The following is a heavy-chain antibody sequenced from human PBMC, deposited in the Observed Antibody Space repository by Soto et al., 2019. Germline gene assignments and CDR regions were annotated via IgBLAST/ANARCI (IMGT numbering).Heavy chain of an antibody. Sequence: QVQLVQSGAEVKKPGASVKVSCKASGYTFTSYDIKWVRQATGQGLEWMGWMNPSTGSTGFAQKFRGRVTMISNTSISTAYLELSSLPSEDTAVYSCARGRLVAGTVDYWGQGTLVTVSS. J-gene: IGHJ4*02. V-gene: IGHV1-8*01. CDR3: ARGRLVAGTVDY. D-gene: IGHD1-7*01. CDR2: MNPSTGST. CDR1: GYTFTSYD.